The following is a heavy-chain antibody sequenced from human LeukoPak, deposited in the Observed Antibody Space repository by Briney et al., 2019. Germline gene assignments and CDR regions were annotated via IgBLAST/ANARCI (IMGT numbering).Heavy chain of an antibody. CDR3: TKGTWGYAFDI. CDR1: GFTFDDYA. V-gene: IGHV3-9*03. D-gene: IGHD7-27*01. CDR2: ITWNSDSI. J-gene: IGHJ3*02. Sequence: PGRSLRLSCAASGFTFDDYAMHWVRQAPGKGLEWVSGITWNSDSIDYADSVQGRFTISRDNAKNSLYLQMNSLKTEDMALYYCTKGTWGYAFDIWGQGTMVTVSS.